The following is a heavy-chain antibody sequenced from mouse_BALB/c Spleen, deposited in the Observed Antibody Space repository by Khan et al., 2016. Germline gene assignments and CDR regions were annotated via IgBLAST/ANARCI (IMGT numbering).Heavy chain of an antibody. D-gene: IGHD2-14*01. CDR3: ASGYDYLDY. Sequence: EVELVESGGGLVKPGGSLKLSCAASGFAFSSYDMSWVRQTPEKRLEWVAYISSGGGSTSYPDTVKGRFTISRDNAKNTLYLQMSSLKSEDTAMYYCASGYDYLDYWGQGTTLTVSS. J-gene: IGHJ2*01. CDR2: ISSGGGST. CDR1: GFAFSSYD. V-gene: IGHV5-12-1*01.